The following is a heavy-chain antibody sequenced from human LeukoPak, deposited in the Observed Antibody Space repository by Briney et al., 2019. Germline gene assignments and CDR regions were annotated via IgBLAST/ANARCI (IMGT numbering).Heavy chain of an antibody. CDR2: IWYDGSKK. D-gene: IGHD2-2*01. CDR3: ARDYCSTTTCLDS. Sequence: GRSLRLTCAASGFTFSNGMQWVRQAPGKGLQWVAVIWYDGSKKYYADSVKGRFTISRDDSKNMLYLQMNSLRAEDTAVYYCARDYCSTTTCLDSWGQGTLVTVSS. V-gene: IGHV3-33*01. J-gene: IGHJ4*02. CDR1: GFTFSNG.